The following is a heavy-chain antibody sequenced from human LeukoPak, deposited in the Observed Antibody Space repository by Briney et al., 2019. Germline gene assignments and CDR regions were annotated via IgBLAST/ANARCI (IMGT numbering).Heavy chain of an antibody. CDR3: ARLSQTPDYYSNGGYYYLGY. D-gene: IGHD3-22*01. J-gene: IGHJ4*02. Sequence: ASVKVSCKASRCTFTSYDINWVREAAGQGFEWMGWMNPNTGRTGFAQKFQGRLTMTRDTSISTAYMELSSLRSEDTAVYYCARLSQTPDYYSNGGYYYLGYWGQGTPVTVSS. V-gene: IGHV1-8*01. CDR1: RCTFTSYD. CDR2: MNPNTGRT.